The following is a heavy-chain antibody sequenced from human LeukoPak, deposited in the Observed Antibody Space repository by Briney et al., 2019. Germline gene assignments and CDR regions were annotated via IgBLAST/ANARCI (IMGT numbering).Heavy chain of an antibody. CDR2: INPNSGGT. D-gene: IGHD3-10*01. V-gene: IGHV1-2*02. CDR1: GYTFTGYY. J-gene: IGHJ4*02. CDR3: ARGNRGMVRGVIWYYFDY. Sequence: GASVKVSCKASGYTFTGYYMHWVRQAPGQGLEWMGWINPNSGGTNYAQKFQGRVTITRNTSIGTAYMELSSLRSEDTAVYYCARGNRGMVRGVIWYYFDYWGQGTLVTVSS.